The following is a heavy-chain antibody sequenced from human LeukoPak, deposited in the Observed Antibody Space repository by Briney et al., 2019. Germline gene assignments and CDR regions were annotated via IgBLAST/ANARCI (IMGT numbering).Heavy chain of an antibody. D-gene: IGHD6-13*01. CDR1: GFTFSSYS. J-gene: IGHJ5*02. Sequence: GGSLRLSCAASGFTFSSYSMNWVRQAPGKGLEWVSSISSSSSYIYYSDSVKGRFTISRDNAKNSLYLQMNSLRAEDTAVYYCARWTGQQRDNLFDPWGQGTLVTVSS. CDR2: ISSSSSYI. V-gene: IGHV3-21*01. CDR3: ARWTGQQRDNLFDP.